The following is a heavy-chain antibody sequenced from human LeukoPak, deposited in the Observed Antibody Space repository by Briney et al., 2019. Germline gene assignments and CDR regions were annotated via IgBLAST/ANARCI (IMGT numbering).Heavy chain of an antibody. J-gene: IGHJ4*02. CDR3: ARVLDYYDSKYYFDY. V-gene: IGHV1-18*01. Sequence: ASVKVSCKASGYTFTNYGISWVRQAPGQGLEWMGWISAYNGNTNYAQKLQGRVTMTTDTSTSTAYMELRSLRSDDTAVYYCARVLDYYDSKYYFDYWGQGTLVTVSS. D-gene: IGHD3-22*01. CDR1: GYTFTNYG. CDR2: ISAYNGNT.